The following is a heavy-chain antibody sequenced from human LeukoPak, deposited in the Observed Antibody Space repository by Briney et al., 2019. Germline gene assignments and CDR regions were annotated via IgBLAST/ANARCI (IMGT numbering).Heavy chain of an antibody. J-gene: IGHJ6*02. CDR1: GFTFSGSA. CDR3: TRHRGGAAAGKGYYGMDV. Sequence: GGSLRLSCAASGFTFSGSAMRWVRQASGKGLEWVGRIRSKANSYATAYAASVKGRFTISRDDSKNTAYLQMNSLKTEDTAVYYCTRHRGGAAAGKGYYGMDVWGQGTTVTVSS. D-gene: IGHD6-13*01. CDR2: IRSKANSYAT. V-gene: IGHV3-73*01.